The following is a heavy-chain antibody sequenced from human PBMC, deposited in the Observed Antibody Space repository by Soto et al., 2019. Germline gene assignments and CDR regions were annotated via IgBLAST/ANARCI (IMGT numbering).Heavy chain of an antibody. CDR1: GYSFTSYW. CDR2: IYPGDSDT. V-gene: IGHV5-51*01. Sequence: GESLKISCKGSGYSFTSYWIGWVRQMPGKGLEWMGIIYPGDSDTRYSPSFQGQVTISADKSISTAYLQWSSLKASDTAMYYCARGSQVDYGDYVEPLESYGMDVWGQGTTVTVSS. J-gene: IGHJ6*02. D-gene: IGHD4-17*01. CDR3: ARGSQVDYGDYVEPLESYGMDV.